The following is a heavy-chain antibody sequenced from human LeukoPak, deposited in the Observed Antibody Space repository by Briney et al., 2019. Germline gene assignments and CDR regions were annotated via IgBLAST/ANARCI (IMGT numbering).Heavy chain of an antibody. J-gene: IGHJ4*02. CDR1: GFTFSSYA. CDR2: ISSNGGST. D-gene: IGHD3-3*01. CDR3: ARARESEAFDY. Sequence: RGSLRLSCAAYGFTFSSYAMHWVRQAPGKGLEYVSAISSNGGSTYYANSVKGRFTISRDNSKNTLYLQMVSLRAEDMAVYYCARARESEAFDYWGQGTLVTVSS. V-gene: IGHV3-64*01.